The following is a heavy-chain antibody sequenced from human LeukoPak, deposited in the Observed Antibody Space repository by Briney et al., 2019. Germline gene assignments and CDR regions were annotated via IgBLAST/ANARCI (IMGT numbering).Heavy chain of an antibody. V-gene: IGHV3-23*01. CDR1: GFTFSIYG. J-gene: IGHJ4*02. CDR3: AKDLSPGHY. D-gene: IGHD2/OR15-2a*01. CDR2: ISGSGDNT. Sequence: GGSLRLSCAVSGFTFSIYGMNWVRQAPGKGLEWVSAISGSGDNTYYADSVKGRFTISRDNSKNTLYLQMNSLRAGDTAVYFCAKDLSPGHYWGQGILVTVSS.